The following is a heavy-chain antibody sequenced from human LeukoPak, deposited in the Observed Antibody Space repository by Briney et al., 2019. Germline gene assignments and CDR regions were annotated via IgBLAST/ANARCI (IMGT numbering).Heavy chain of an antibody. D-gene: IGHD7-27*01. CDR3: ARRWGSGVRYYFDY. J-gene: IGHJ4*02. CDR1: GGSFSGYY. Sequence: SETLSLTCAVYGGSFSGYYWSWIRQPPGKGLEWIGEINHSGSTNYNPSLKSRVTISVDTSKNQFSLKLSSVTAADTAVYYCARRWGSGVRYYFDYWGQGTLVTVSS. V-gene: IGHV4-34*01. CDR2: INHSGST.